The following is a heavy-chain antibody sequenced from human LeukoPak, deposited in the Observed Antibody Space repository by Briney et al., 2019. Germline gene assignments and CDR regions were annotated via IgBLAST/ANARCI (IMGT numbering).Heavy chain of an antibody. CDR3: AKDRQGVVITLGFDP. CDR2: ISGSGGRT. V-gene: IGHV3-23*01. CDR1: GFTFSSYA. D-gene: IGHD4-23*01. Sequence: GGSLRLSCAASGFTFSSYAMSWVRQAPGKGLEWVSAISGSGGRTYYADSVKGRFTISRDNSKNTLYLQMNSLRAEDTAVYYCAKDRQGVVITLGFDPWGQGTLVTVSS. J-gene: IGHJ5*02.